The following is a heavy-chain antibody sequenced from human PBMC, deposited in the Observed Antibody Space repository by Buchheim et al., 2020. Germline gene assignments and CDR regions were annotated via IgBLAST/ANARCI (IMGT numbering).Heavy chain of an antibody. CDR2: IYYSGST. CDR1: GGSVSSGSYY. CDR3: ARDYYDFWSGYYTHYYGMDV. V-gene: IGHV4-61*01. J-gene: IGHJ6*02. Sequence: QVQLQESGPGLVKPSETLSLTCTVSGGSVSSGSYYWSWIRQPPGKGLEWIGYIYYSGSTNYNPSLTSRVTISVDTSKNPFSLKLSSVTAADTAVYYCARDYYDFWSGYYTHYYGMDVWGQGTT. D-gene: IGHD3-3*01.